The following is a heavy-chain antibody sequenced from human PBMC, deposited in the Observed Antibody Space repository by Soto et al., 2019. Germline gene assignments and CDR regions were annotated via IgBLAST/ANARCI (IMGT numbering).Heavy chain of an antibody. D-gene: IGHD6-6*01. Sequence: SVKVSCKASGFTFTSSAMQWVRQARGQRLEWIGWIVVGSGNTNYAQKFQERVTITRDMSTSTAYMELSSLRSEDTAVYYCAAVSLYSSSDSPFDYWGQGTLVTVSS. CDR2: IVVGSGNT. J-gene: IGHJ4*02. CDR1: GFTFTSSA. V-gene: IGHV1-58*02. CDR3: AAVSLYSSSDSPFDY.